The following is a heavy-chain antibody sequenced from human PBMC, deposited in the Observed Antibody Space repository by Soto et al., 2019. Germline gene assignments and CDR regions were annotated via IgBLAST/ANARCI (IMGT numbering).Heavy chain of an antibody. CDR1: GYNCTNFD. J-gene: IGHJ4*01. Sequence: ASVKVSCKTSGYNCTNFDINWVRQAPGRGLVWMGWMNPSSGETGSAQNFQGRVTMTRDISTRTFFMQLTSLRSEGTAIYYCARLAEYCNGIKCYSNFDFWGRGPRSPSPQ. V-gene: IGHV1-8*01. CDR2: MNPSSGET. CDR3: ARLAEYCNGIKCYSNFDF. D-gene: IGHD2-15*01.